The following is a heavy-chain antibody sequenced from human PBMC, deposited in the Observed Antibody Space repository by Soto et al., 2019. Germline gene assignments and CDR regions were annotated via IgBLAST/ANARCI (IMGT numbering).Heavy chain of an antibody. CDR2: IYYSGST. CDR3: AREAPTWRQRVRGGNFDY. J-gene: IGHJ4*02. Sequence: SETLSLTCTVSGGSVSSGSYYWSRIRQPPGKGLEWIGYIYYSGSTNYNPSLKSRVTISVDTSKNQFSLKLSSVTAADTAVYYCAREAPTWRQRVRGGNFDYWGQGTLVTVSS. V-gene: IGHV4-61*01. D-gene: IGHD6-6*01. CDR1: GGSVSSGSYY.